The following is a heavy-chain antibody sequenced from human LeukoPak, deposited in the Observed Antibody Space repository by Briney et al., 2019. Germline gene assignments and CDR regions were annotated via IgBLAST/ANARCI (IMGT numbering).Heavy chain of an antibody. CDR1: GGSISSSSYY. D-gene: IGHD2-2*01. V-gene: IGHV4-39*01. CDR2: IYYSGST. J-gene: IGHJ4*02. Sequence: SETLSLTCFVSGGSISSSSYYWGWIRQPPGKGLEWIGSIYYSGSTYYNPSLMSRVTISVDTSENKFSLKLSSVTAADTAVYYCARHLAAYCTSTTCYAVLALDYWGQGTLVTVSS. CDR3: ARHLAAYCTSTTCYAVLALDY.